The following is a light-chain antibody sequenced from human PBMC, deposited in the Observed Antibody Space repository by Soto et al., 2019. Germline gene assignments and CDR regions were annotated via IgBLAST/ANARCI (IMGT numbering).Light chain of an antibody. CDR3: QHYNSYGT. J-gene: IGKJ1*01. V-gene: IGKV1-8*01. CDR2: GVS. CDR1: HRLNTY. Sequence: AILMTQSPSYLSASTGDRVTITCRASHRLNTYLAWYQQKPGTAPKLLIYGVSSLQSGVPSRFSGSGSGTEFTLTISSLQPDDFATYYCQHYNSYGTFGQGAKVDIK.